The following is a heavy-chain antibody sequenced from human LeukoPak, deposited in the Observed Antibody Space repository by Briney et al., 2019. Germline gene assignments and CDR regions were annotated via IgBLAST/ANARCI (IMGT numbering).Heavy chain of an antibody. CDR3: ARGYSSGWPPGPYYYYGMDV. CDR1: GGSFSGYY. D-gene: IGHD6-19*01. J-gene: IGHJ6*02. CDR2: VNHSGST. Sequence: SETLSLTCAVYGGSFSGYYWSWIRQPPGKGLEWIGEVNHSGSTNYSPSLKSRVTISVDTSKNQFSLKLTSVTAADTAVYYCARGYSSGWPPGPYYYYGMDVWGQGTTVTVSS. V-gene: IGHV4-34*01.